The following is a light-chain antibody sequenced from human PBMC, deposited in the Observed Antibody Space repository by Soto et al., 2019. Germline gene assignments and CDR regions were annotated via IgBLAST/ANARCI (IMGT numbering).Light chain of an antibody. CDR3: QQLNSYPLT. CDR1: QGISSY. CDR2: AAS. Sequence: DIQLTQSPSFLSASVGDRVTITCRASQGISSYLAWYQQKPGKAPKLLIYAASTLQSGVPSRFSGSGSGTEFTLTISSLQPEYFANYYCQQLNSYPLTFGPGTKVDI. J-gene: IGKJ3*01. V-gene: IGKV1-9*01.